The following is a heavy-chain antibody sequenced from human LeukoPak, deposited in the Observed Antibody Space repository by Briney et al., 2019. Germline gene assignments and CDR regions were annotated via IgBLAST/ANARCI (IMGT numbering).Heavy chain of an antibody. V-gene: IGHV4-34*01. D-gene: IGHD6-19*01. CDR3: ARSRIAVASLVGP. Sequence: SETLSLTCAVYGGSFSGYYWSWIRQPPGKGLEWIGEINHSGSTNYNPSLKSRVTISVDTPKNQFSLKLSSVTAADTAVYYCARSRIAVASLVGPWGQGTLVTVSS. CDR2: INHSGST. J-gene: IGHJ5*02. CDR1: GGSFSGYY.